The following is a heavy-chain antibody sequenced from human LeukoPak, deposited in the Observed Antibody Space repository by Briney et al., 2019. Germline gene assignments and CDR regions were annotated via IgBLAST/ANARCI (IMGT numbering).Heavy chain of an antibody. CDR3: ATARRSTVVTLFDY. Sequence: GGSLRLSCAASGFTFSSYDMHWVRQGTGKGLEWVSAIGTAGDTYYPGSVKGRFTTSRENAKNTLYLQMNSLRAEDTAVYSCATARRSTVVTLFDYWGQGTLVTVSS. CDR1: GFTFSSYD. J-gene: IGHJ4*02. D-gene: IGHD4-23*01. CDR2: IGTAGDT. V-gene: IGHV3-13*04.